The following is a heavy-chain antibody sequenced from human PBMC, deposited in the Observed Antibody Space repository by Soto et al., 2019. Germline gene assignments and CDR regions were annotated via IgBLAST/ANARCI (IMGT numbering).Heavy chain of an antibody. CDR3: ARHAITMVRGVIIYFDY. D-gene: IGHD3-10*01. Sequence: SETLSLTCTVSGGSISSYYWSWIRQPPGKGLEWIGYIYYSGSTNYNPSLKSRVTIPVDTSKNQFSLKLSSVTAADTAVYYCARHAITMVRGVIIYFDYWGQGTLVTVSS. CDR1: GGSISSYY. CDR2: IYYSGST. V-gene: IGHV4-59*08. J-gene: IGHJ4*02.